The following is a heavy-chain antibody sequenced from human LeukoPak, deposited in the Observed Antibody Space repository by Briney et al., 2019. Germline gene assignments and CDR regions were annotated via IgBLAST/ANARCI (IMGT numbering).Heavy chain of an antibody. CDR3: ARTFSCSGGSCYSTFDY. J-gene: IGHJ4*02. D-gene: IGHD2-15*01. CDR2: MNPNSGNT. V-gene: IGHV1-8*01. CDR1: GYTFTSYD. Sequence: ASVKVSCKASGYTFTSYDINWVRQATGQGLEWMGWMNPNSGNTGYAQKFQGRVTMTRNTCISTAYMELSGLRSEDTAVYYCARTFSCSGGSCYSTFDYWGQGTLVTVSS.